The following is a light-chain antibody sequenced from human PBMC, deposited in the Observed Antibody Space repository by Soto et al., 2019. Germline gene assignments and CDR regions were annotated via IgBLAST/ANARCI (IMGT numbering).Light chain of an antibody. CDR3: SSYAGSNNFV. J-gene: IGLJ1*01. CDR2: EVT. Sequence: QSALTQLPSASGFPGQSVTISCTGPSSDVGYYDYVSWYQQHPGKAPKLVIYEVTKRPSGVPDRVSASKSGNTASLTVSGLRAEDEADYYCSSYAGSNNFVFGSGTKVTVL. CDR1: SSDVGYYDY. V-gene: IGLV2-8*01.